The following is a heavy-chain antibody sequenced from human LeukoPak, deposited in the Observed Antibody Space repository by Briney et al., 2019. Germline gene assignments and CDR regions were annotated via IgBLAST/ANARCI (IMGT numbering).Heavy chain of an antibody. V-gene: IGHV3-23*01. J-gene: IGHJ6*02. Sequence: GGPLRLSCAASGFPFSSYAMSWVPQAPGKGLEWFSAISGSGGSTFYADSVKRLFPISRHHSKHTLYLQMRSVRAEDTAVYFCARSAARLRYYYAMDVWGQGTTVTVCS. CDR3: ARSAARLRYYYAMDV. CDR2: ISGSGGST. D-gene: IGHD6-6*01. CDR1: GFPFSSYA.